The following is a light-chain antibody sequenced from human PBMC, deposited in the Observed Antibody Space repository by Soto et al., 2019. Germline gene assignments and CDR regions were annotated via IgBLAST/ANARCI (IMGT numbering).Light chain of an antibody. CDR3: QQRSDWPPWT. CDR2: DAS. Sequence: IVLTPTTATLSLSAGERTTLSCPASQSVHLDLAWDQQKPGQPPRLLIYDASNRATGIPARFSGSGSGRDFTLSISSLEPEDSAVYYCQQRSDWPPWTFGQGTKVDIK. J-gene: IGKJ1*01. CDR1: QSVHLD. V-gene: IGKV3-11*02.